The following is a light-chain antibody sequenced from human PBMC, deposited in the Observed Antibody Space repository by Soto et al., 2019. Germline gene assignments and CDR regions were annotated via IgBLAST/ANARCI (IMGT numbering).Light chain of an antibody. V-gene: IGLV2-14*03. CDR2: DVS. Sequence: QPVLTQPASVSGSPGQSVTISCTGTSSDVGGYNFVSWYQQYPGTAPKLLIYDVSNRPSGVSNRFSGSKSGNTASLTISGLQAEDEADYYCSSYTGSSTLVFGGGTKLTVL. CDR3: SSYTGSSTLV. CDR1: SSDVGGYNF. J-gene: IGLJ2*01.